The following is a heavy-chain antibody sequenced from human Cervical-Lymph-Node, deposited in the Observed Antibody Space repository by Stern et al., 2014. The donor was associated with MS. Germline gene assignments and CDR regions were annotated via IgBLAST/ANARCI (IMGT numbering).Heavy chain of an antibody. CDR3: AKDQRPGIAAAGNWFDP. CDR2: ISWNSGMT. Sequence: EVQLVESGGGLVQPGRSLRLSCAASGFIFDDYAMHWIRQAPGKGLEGVSSISWNSGMTGYADSVKGRFTISRDNAKNSLYLQMNSLRAEDTALYYCAKDQRPGIAAAGNWFDPWGQGTLVTVSS. J-gene: IGHJ5*02. D-gene: IGHD6-13*01. V-gene: IGHV3-9*01. CDR1: GFIFDDYA.